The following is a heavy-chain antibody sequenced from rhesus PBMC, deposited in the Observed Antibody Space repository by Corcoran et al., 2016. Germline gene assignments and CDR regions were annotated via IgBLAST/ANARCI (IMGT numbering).Heavy chain of an antibody. V-gene: IGHV3-100*01. CDR1: GLPFSNYG. D-gene: IGHD5-36*01. CDR3: TRATLATVFDY. J-gene: IGHJ4*01. CDR2: INCGTI. Sequence: EVQLVEPGGDLVQPGGSLRLYCVASGLPFSNYGMPWVRKAPGKGLGWISAINCGTIYYADSVNGRFTISRDNAKNSLLLQMDRLRAEDTAVYYCTRATLATVFDYWGQGVLVTVSS.